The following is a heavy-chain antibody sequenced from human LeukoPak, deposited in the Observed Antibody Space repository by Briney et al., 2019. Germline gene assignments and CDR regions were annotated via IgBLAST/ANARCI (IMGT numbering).Heavy chain of an antibody. CDR1: GFTLDDYA. CDR2: ISWNSGSI. D-gene: IGHD3-22*01. Sequence: GRSLRLSCAASGFTLDDYAMHWVRHAPGKGLEWVSGISWNSGSIVYADSVKGRFTISRDNAKNSLYLQMNSLRAEDTALYYCAKDFLRYYDSSGQEYWGQGTLVTVSS. V-gene: IGHV3-9*01. CDR3: AKDFLRYYDSSGQEY. J-gene: IGHJ4*02.